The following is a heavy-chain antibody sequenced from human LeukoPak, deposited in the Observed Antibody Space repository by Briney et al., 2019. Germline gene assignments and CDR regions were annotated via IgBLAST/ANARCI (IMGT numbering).Heavy chain of an antibody. CDR1: GYTFTGYH. V-gene: IGHV1-2*06. D-gene: IGHD2-2*01. CDR2: INPNSGDT. Sequence: ASVKVSCKASGYTFTGYHMHWVRQAPGQGLEWMGRINPNSGDTNYAQKFQGRVTMTRDTSISTAYMELSGLRSDDTAVYYCARDYCSSTSCLFDYWGQGTLVTVSS. J-gene: IGHJ4*02. CDR3: ARDYCSSTSCLFDY.